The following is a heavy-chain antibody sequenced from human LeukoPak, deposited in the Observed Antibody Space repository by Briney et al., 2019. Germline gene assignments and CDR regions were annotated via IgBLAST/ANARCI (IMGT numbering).Heavy chain of an antibody. J-gene: IGHJ4*02. CDR3: ASITRPIGYSYGYDY. Sequence: SETLSLTCTVSGGSISSSSYYWGWIRQPPGKGLEWIGSIYYSGSTYYNPSLKSRVTISVDTSKNQFSLKLSSVTAADTAVYYCASITRPIGYSYGYDYWGQGTQVTVSS. CDR2: IYYSGST. V-gene: IGHV4-39*01. D-gene: IGHD5-18*01. CDR1: GGSISSSSYY.